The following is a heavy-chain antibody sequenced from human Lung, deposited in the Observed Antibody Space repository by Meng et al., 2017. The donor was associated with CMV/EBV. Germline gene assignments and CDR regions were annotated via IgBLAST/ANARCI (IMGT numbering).Heavy chain of an antibody. Sequence: GGSLRLSCAASGFTFSSYAMHWVRQAPGKGLEWVAVISYDGSNKYYADSVKGRFTISRDNSKNTLYLQMNSLRAEDTAVYYCARPNVHYDFWSGFDFWGQGTXVTVSS. CDR3: ARPNVHYDFWSGFDF. J-gene: IGHJ4*02. D-gene: IGHD3-3*01. CDR2: ISYDGSNK. V-gene: IGHV3-30*04. CDR1: GFTFSSYA.